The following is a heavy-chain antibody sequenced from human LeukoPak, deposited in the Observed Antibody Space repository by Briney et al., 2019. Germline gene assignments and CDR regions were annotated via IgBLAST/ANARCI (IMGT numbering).Heavy chain of an antibody. J-gene: IGHJ4*02. CDR3: ARYSSGWYSPNFDY. D-gene: IGHD6-19*01. CDR1: GYTFTGYY. Sequence: ASVKVSCKASGYTFTGYYMHWVRQAPGQGLEWMGWINPNSGNTGYAQKFQGRVTMTRNTSISTAYMELSSLRSEDTAVYYCARYSSGWYSPNFDYWGQGTLVTVSS. CDR2: INPNSGNT. V-gene: IGHV1-8*02.